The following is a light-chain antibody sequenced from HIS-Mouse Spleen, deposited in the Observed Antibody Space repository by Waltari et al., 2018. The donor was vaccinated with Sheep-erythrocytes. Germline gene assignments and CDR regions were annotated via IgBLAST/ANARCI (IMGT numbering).Light chain of an antibody. Sequence: SYELTQPPSVSVSTGQTASITCSGDKLGDKYACWYQQKQGQSPVLVIYQDSKRPSGIPERFSGSISWTTATLTISGTQAMDEADYYCQACDSSSWVFGGGTKLTVL. V-gene: IGLV3-1*01. J-gene: IGLJ3*02. CDR2: QDS. CDR3: QACDSSSWV. CDR1: KLGDKY.